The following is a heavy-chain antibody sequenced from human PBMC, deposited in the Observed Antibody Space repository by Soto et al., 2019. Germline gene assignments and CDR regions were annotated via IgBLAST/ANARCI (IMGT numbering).Heavy chain of an antibody. V-gene: IGHV1-46*01. CDR2: INPMGGST. D-gene: IGHD6-13*01. CDR3: ARDLAAGDL. CDR1: GYTFINYY. Sequence: QEQLVQSGAEVKEPGASVKVSCKASGYTFINYYIHWVRQAPGQGLEWMAIINPMGGSTNSAQEFPGIVTLTSDTSTSTVYMELSSLRFEDTALFYCARDLAAGDLWGQGTLVTVSS. J-gene: IGHJ5*02.